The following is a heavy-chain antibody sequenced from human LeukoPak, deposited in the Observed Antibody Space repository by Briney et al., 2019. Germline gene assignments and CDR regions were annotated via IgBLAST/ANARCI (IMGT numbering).Heavy chain of an antibody. CDR3: ARRDIVATIDS. CDR2: IYYSGRT. D-gene: IGHD5-12*01. Sequence: SETLSLTCTVSGGSITSSSYYWAWISQPPEKGLEWIGSIYYSGRTFYNPSLKSRVTISADMSKNQFSLKLSSVTAPDTSVYYCARRDIVATIDSWGQGTLVTVSS. CDR1: GGSITSSSYY. V-gene: IGHV4-39*01. J-gene: IGHJ4*02.